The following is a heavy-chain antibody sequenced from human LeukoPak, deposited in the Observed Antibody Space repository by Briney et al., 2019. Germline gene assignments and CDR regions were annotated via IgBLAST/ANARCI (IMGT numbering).Heavy chain of an antibody. V-gene: IGHV4-4*07. Sequence: SETLSLTCTVSGGSISRYYWSWIRQPAGKGLEWIGRIYAGGTTYNPSLKSRVTMSVGTSKNQFSLKLSSVTAADTAVYYCARSPGAHSDYWGQGTLVTVSS. CDR1: GGSISRYY. CDR3: ARSPGAHSDY. CDR2: IYAGGT. J-gene: IGHJ4*02.